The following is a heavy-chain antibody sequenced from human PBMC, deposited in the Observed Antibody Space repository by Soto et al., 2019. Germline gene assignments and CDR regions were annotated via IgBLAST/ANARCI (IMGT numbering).Heavy chain of an antibody. V-gene: IGHV4-39*01. CDR2: IYYDGSV. Sequence: SETLSLTXTVSGGAIRNSIYYWGWIRQPPGKGLEWIGTIYYDGSVAYSPSLKSRVTLSVDTSRNHFSVKINSVTAADTAVYFCARHRIAVAGPLDYWGQGTMVTVSS. D-gene: IGHD6-19*01. CDR1: GGAIRNSIYY. CDR3: ARHRIAVAGPLDY. J-gene: IGHJ4*02.